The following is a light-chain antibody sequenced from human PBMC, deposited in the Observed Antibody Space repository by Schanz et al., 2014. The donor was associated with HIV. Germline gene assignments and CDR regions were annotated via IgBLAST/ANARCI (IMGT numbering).Light chain of an antibody. Sequence: QSALTQPASVSGSPGQSITISCTGTSSDVGGYNYVSWYQQHPGKAPKLMIYDVTSRPSGISSRFSGSKSGNTASLTISGLQTEDEADYYCSSYTSSSTPVFGGGTKLTVL. V-gene: IGLV2-14*01. CDR3: SSYTSSSTPV. CDR2: DVT. CDR1: SSDVGGYNY. J-gene: IGLJ3*02.